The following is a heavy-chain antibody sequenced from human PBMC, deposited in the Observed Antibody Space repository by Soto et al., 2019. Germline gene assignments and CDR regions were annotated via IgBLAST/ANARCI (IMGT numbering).Heavy chain of an antibody. V-gene: IGHV5-51*01. CDR3: ARRDLSTRYYFGLDV. CDR1: GYSFYNYW. CDR2: IYPGDSET. D-gene: IGHD3-16*02. Sequence: GESLKISCKGFGYSFYNYWIGWVRQMPGKGLEWMGMIYPGDSETMYSPSFEGQVTISADKSINTAYLQWNSLKASDTAMYYCARRDLSTRYYFGLDVWGQGTTVTV. J-gene: IGHJ6*02.